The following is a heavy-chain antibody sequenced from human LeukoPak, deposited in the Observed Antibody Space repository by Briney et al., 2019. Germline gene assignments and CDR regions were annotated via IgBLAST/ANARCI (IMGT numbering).Heavy chain of an antibody. CDR1: GGSLSTYY. CDR2: VYYSGST. CDR3: ARESKSYDGSGYFHDY. J-gene: IGHJ4*02. V-gene: IGHV4-59*12. D-gene: IGHD3-22*01. Sequence: SETLSLTCTVSGGSLSTYYWSWIRQPPGKGLEYIGYVYYSGSTNYNPSLKSRVTMSVDTSNNQFSLKLNSVTAADTAVYYCARESKSYDGSGYFHDYWGQGTLVTVSS.